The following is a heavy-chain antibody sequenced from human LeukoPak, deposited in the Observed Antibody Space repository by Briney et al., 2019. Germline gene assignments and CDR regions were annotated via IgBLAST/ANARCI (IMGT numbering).Heavy chain of an antibody. Sequence: GASVKVSCKASGGTFSSYAISWVRQAPGKGLEWMGGFDPEDGETIYAQKFQGRVTMTEDTSTDTAYMELSSLRSEDTAVYYCATVVVGATGYYYGMDVWGQGTTVTVSS. D-gene: IGHD1-26*01. V-gene: IGHV1-24*01. CDR1: GGTFSSYA. CDR3: ATVVVGATGYYYGMDV. J-gene: IGHJ6*02. CDR2: FDPEDGET.